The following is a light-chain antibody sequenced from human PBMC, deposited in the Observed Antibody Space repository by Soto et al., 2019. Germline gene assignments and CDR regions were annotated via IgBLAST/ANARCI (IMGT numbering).Light chain of an antibody. CDR1: QDISNY. V-gene: IGKV1-33*01. J-gene: IGKJ4*01. CDR3: QHYDNLPPLT. Sequence: DIQMTQSPSSLSASVGDRVTITCQASQDISNYLNWYQQKPGKAPKLLIYEASNLETGVPSRFSGSGSVTDFTFTISSLQPEDIATYYCQHYDNLPPLTFGGGTKVEIK. CDR2: EAS.